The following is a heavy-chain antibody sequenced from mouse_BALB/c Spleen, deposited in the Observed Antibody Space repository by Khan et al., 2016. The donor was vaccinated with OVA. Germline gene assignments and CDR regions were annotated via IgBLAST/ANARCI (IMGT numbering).Heavy chain of an antibody. D-gene: IGHD1-2*01. V-gene: IGHV3-2*02. CDR1: GYSITNGYG. J-gene: IGHJ2*01. CDR3: ARTARIKY. Sequence: VQLQQSGPGLVKPSQSLSLTCTVTGYSITNGYGWNWIRQFPGNKLEWMGYISYSGSTNYNPSLKSRISITRDTSKNQFFLQLKSVTTEDTATYYCARTARIKYWGQGTTLTVSS. CDR2: ISYSGST.